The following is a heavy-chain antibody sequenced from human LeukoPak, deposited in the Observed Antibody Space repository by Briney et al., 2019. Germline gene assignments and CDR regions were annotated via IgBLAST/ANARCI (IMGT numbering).Heavy chain of an antibody. CDR1: GGTFSSYA. J-gene: IGHJ4*02. CDR3: ARATGYGGKYYFDY. Sequence: GASVKVSCKASGGTFSSYAISWVRQAPGQGLEWMGGIIPIFGTANYAQKFQGRVTITTDESTSTAYMELSSLRSEDTAVYYCARATGYGGKYYFDYWGQGTPVTVSS. V-gene: IGHV1-69*05. D-gene: IGHD4-23*01. CDR2: IIPIFGTA.